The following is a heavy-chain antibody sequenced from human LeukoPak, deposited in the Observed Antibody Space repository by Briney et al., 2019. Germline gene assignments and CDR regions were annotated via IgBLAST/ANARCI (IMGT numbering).Heavy chain of an antibody. J-gene: IGHJ6*03. V-gene: IGHV3-21*01. CDR3: ARGLYCSSTSCDELNYYYYMDV. CDR2: ISSSSSYI. Sequence: PGGSLRLSCAASGFTFSSYSMNWVRQAPGKGLEWVSSISSSSSYIYYADSVKGRFTISRDNAKNSLYLQMNSLRAEDTAVYYCARGLYCSSTSCDELNYYYYMDVWGKGTTVTVSS. D-gene: IGHD2-2*01. CDR1: GFTFSSYS.